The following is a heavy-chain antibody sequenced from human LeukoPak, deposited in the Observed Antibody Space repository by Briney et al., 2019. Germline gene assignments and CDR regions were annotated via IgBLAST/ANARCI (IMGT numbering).Heavy chain of an antibody. Sequence: ASVKVSCKASGYTFTSYYMHWVRQAPGQGLEWIGWINPQSGGPNYVQRFQGRVTLASDTSISTAYMDLSSLRFDDTAVYYCVYSLTGDRAYFDYWGQGTLLTVSS. CDR3: VYSLTGDRAYFDY. D-gene: IGHD7-27*01. V-gene: IGHV1-2*02. J-gene: IGHJ4*02. CDR1: GYTFTSYY. CDR2: INPQSGGP.